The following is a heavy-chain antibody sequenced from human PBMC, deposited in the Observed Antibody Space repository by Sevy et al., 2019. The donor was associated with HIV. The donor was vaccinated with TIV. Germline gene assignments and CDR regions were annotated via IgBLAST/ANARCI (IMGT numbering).Heavy chain of an antibody. Sequence: SETLSLTCTVSGGSISSNYWSWIRQPPGKGLEWIGYKHYSGSTNYNPSLKSRVTISIDTSNNQFSLKVNSLTAADTAVYYCARSESYATTLDLWGRCTVVTVSS. CDR2: KHYSGST. V-gene: IGHV4-59*01. J-gene: IGHJ2*01. CDR3: ARSESYATTLDL. CDR1: GGSISSNY. D-gene: IGHD2-15*01.